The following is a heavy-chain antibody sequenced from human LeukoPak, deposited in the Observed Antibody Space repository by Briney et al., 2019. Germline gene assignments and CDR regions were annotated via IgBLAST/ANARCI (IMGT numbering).Heavy chain of an antibody. V-gene: IGHV1-18*01. CDR3: ARGGYSYGLFDY. D-gene: IGHD5-18*01. Sequence: ASVKVSCKASGYTFTSYGISWVRQAPGQGLEWMGWISAYNGNTNYAQKFQGRVTITTDESTSTAYMELSSLRSEDTAVYYCARGGYSYGLFDYWGQGTLVTVSS. CDR1: GYTFTSYG. J-gene: IGHJ4*02. CDR2: ISAYNGNT.